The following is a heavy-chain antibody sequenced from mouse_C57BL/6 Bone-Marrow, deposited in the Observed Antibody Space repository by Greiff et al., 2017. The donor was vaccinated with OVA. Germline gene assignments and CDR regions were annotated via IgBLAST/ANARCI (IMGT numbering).Heavy chain of an antibody. Sequence: QVQLQQPGAELVMPGASVKLSCKASGYTFTSYWMHWVKQRPGQGLEWIGELDPSDSYTNYNQKFKGKSTLTVDKSSSTAYMQLSSLTSEDSAVYYCARESLYYYGSSPFAYWGQGTLVTVSA. J-gene: IGHJ3*01. CDR2: LDPSDSYT. CDR1: GYTFTSYW. CDR3: ARESLYYYGSSPFAY. V-gene: IGHV1-69*01. D-gene: IGHD1-1*01.